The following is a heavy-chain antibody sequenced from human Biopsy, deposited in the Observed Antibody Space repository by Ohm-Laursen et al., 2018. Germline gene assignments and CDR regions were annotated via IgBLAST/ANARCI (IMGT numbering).Heavy chain of an antibody. CDR2: INQAGTT. J-gene: IGHJ4*02. CDR1: GKTFSDYQ. CDR3: GNEVHGRDY. D-gene: IGHD2-15*01. V-gene: IGHV4-34*08. Sequence: GTLSLTCAAFGKTFSDYQWSWIRQPPGKGMEWIGQINQAGTTNYNPSLKSRVSLSADASKYEFSLRLTSVTAADTAVYLCGNEVHGRDYWGLGAQVTVSS.